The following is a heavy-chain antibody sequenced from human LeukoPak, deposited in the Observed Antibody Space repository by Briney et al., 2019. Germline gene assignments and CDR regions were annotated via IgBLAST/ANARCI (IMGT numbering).Heavy chain of an antibody. CDR1: GFTFDDYG. V-gene: IGHV3-20*04. J-gene: IGHJ3*02. CDR2: LNWNGAST. CDR3: ASHAGETDAFDI. Sequence: PGGSLRLSCAASGFTFDDYGLSWVRQVPGKGLEWVSGLNWNGASTGYADSVKGRFTISRDNAKNSLYLQMNSLRAEDTAVYYCASHAGETDAFDIWGQGTMVTVSS.